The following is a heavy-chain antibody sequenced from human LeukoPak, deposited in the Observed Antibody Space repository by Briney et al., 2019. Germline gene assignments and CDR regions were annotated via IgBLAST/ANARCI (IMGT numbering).Heavy chain of an antibody. V-gene: IGHV3-23*01. D-gene: IGHD3-22*01. J-gene: IGHJ4*02. CDR3: AKDLDGYYDSSGYSYYFDY. Sequence: GGSLRLSCAASGFTFSSYAMSWVRQAPGKGLEGVSAISGSGGSTYYADSVKGRFTISRDNSKNTLYLQMNSLSAEDTAVYYCAKDLDGYYDSSGYSYYFDYWGQGTLVTVSS. CDR2: ISGSGGST. CDR1: GFTFSSYA.